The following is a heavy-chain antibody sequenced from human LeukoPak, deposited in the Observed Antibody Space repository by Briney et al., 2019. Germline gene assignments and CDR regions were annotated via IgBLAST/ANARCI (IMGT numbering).Heavy chain of an antibody. D-gene: IGHD2-2*01. Sequence: GGSLRLSCAASGFTFSSYAMSWVRQAPGKGLEWVSSINDSGDSTYYADSVKGRSTISRDNSKNTLYLLMNNLRAEDTAISYCATAYCSSTSCPTWGQGTLVTVSS. J-gene: IGHJ5*02. V-gene: IGHV3-23*01. CDR3: ATAYCSSTSCPT. CDR2: INDSGDST. CDR1: GFTFSSYA.